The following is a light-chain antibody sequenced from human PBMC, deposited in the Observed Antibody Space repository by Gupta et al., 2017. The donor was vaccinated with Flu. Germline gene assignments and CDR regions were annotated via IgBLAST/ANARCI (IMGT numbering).Light chain of an antibody. CDR1: QSISSY. CDR3: QQTYSTPLT. J-gene: IGKJ4*01. Sequence: DIQMTQSPSSLSASVGDRVTITCRASQSISSYLNWYQQKPGKAPKLLIYAASSLQSGVPSRFSGSGSGTDFTLTISSLQPEDFATYSCQQTYSTPLTFGGGTKVEIE. V-gene: IGKV1-39*01. CDR2: AAS.